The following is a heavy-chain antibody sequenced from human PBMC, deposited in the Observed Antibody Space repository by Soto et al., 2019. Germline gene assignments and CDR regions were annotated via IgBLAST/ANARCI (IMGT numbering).Heavy chain of an antibody. V-gene: IGHV1-69*08. Sequence: QVQLVQSGAEVKKPGSSVRVSCKASGIIFSSYTISWVRQAPGQGLEWMGRIIPILGETNSAQKFQGRVTLTADKSTNTAYMELNSLRLEDTAVYYCARGLGGRMDDWGQGTTVTVSS. J-gene: IGHJ6*02. CDR3: ARGLGGRMDD. CDR1: GIIFSSYT. CDR2: IIPILGET. D-gene: IGHD3-16*01.